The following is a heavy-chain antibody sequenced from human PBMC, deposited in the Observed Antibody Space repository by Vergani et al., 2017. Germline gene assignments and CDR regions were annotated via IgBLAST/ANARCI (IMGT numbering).Heavy chain of an antibody. V-gene: IGHV3-23*01. J-gene: IGHJ4*02. D-gene: IGHD1-26*01. Sequence: EVQLLESGGSLKQPGGSVRLSCAASGFTFSTYAMHWVRQAPGKGLEWVSALTGAGGSTYYADSFKGRFIISRDNSRGTLYLKMNSLRPEDTAIYYCVKDAGSYENFFDSWCQGTLVTVSS. CDR3: VKDAGSYENFFDS. CDR2: LTGAGGST. CDR1: GFTFSTYA.